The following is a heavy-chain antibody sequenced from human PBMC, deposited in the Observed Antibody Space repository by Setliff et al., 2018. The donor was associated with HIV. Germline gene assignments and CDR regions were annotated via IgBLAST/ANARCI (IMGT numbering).Heavy chain of an antibody. CDR3: ARDSSFNMDV. CDR2: INIRSGNT. CDR1: GYSFTTSG. J-gene: IGHJ6*03. Sequence: GASVKVSCKASGYSFTTSGVSWVRQAPGQGLEWMGWINIRSGNTNYAQKFQGRVTMTTDTSTSTAYMELRSLRSDDTAVYYCARDSSFNMDVWGKGTTVTVSS. V-gene: IGHV1-18*01.